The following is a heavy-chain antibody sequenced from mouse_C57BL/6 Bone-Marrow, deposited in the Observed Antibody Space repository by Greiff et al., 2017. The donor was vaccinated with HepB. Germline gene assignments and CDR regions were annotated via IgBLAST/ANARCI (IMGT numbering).Heavy chain of an antibody. J-gene: IGHJ3*02. CDR2: IHPNSGST. Sequence: VQLQQPGAELVKPGASVKLSCKASGYTFPSYWMHWVKQRPGQGLEWIGMIHPNSGSTNYNEKFKSKATLTVDKSSSTAYMQLSSLTSEDSAVYYCARSIYYYGSSSGWGQGTLVTVSA. V-gene: IGHV1-64*01. CDR3: ARSIYYYGSSSG. D-gene: IGHD1-1*01. CDR1: GYTFPSYW.